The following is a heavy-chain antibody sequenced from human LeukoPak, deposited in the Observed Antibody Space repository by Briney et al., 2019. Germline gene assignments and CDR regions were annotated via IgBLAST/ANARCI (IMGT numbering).Heavy chain of an antibody. CDR2: ISGSGGST. CDR3: AKDLSIVVVPAAISS. CDR1: GFTFSSYA. J-gene: IGHJ4*02. Sequence: PGGSLRLSCAASGFTFSSYAMSWVRQAPGKGLEWVSAISGSGGSTYYADSVKGRLTISRDNSKNTLYLQMNSLRAEDTAVYYCAKDLSIVVVPAAISSWGQGTLVTVSS. V-gene: IGHV3-23*01. D-gene: IGHD2-2*01.